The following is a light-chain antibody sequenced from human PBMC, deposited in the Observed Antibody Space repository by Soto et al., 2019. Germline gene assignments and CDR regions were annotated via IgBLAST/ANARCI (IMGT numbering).Light chain of an antibody. J-gene: IGLJ2*01. CDR3: SSYTSSSTQV. CDR1: SSDVGGYNY. V-gene: IGLV2-14*01. Sequence: QSALTKPASVSGSPGQSITISCTGTSSDVGGYNYVSWYQQHPGTAPKLMIYDVSNRPSGVSNRFSGSKSGNTASLTISGLQAEDEADYYCSSYTSSSTQVFGGGTKLTVL. CDR2: DVS.